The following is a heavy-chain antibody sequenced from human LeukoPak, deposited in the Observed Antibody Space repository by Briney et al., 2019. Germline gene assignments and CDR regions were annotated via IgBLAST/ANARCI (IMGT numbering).Heavy chain of an antibody. Sequence: PSETLSLTCSVSGASISGYYWSWLRQTPGKGLEWIGYVYYTGSTNYNPSLQSRVTITVDTSNNQFSLNLRSVTAADTAVYYCARYMRDSGTYDFDYWGQGTLVTVSS. V-gene: IGHV4-59*13. CDR3: ARYMRDSGTYDFDY. CDR2: VYYTGST. CDR1: GASISGYY. J-gene: IGHJ4*02. D-gene: IGHD3-3*01.